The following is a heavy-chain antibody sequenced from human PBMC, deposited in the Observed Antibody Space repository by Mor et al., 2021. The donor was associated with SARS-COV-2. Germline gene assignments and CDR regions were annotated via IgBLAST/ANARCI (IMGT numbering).Heavy chain of an antibody. D-gene: IGHD6-6*01. CDR3: ARAAYSSTSGNHYYGMDV. V-gene: IGHV3-11*01. J-gene: IGHJ6*02. Sequence: GLEWVSYITSSGSSIFYADSVKGRFTISRDNAKNSLYLQMNSLRAEDTAVYYCARAAYSSTSGNHYYGMDVWGQGTTVTV. CDR2: ITSSGSSI.